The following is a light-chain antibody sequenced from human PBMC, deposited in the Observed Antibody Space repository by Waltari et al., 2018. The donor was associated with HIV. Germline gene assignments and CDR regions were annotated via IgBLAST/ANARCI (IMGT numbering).Light chain of an antibody. CDR3: QQYYSTPT. CDR1: KSVLSPSNNVNY. CDR2: EAS. V-gene: IGKV4-1*01. Sequence: DIVLTQSPETLSVSLGERAAIHCKSEKSVLSPSNNVNYFAWYQQRQGQRPTLLFSEASSRSSGVPARFTASGSRTDFTLTIDDLQADDVAVYFCQQYYSTPTFGRGTQLV. J-gene: IGKJ5*01.